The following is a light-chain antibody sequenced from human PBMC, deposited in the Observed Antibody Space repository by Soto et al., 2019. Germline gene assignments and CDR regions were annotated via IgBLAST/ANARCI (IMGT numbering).Light chain of an antibody. CDR3: QQYGISPGT. V-gene: IGKV3-20*01. Sequence: EIVLTQSPGTLSLSPGERATLSCRASQSVSRSSLAWYQQKPGQAPRLLIYGASSRATGIPDRFSGSGSGTDFTLSISRLEPEDSAVYYCQQYGISPGTFGQGTRLEIK. J-gene: IGKJ5*01. CDR2: GAS. CDR1: QSVSRSS.